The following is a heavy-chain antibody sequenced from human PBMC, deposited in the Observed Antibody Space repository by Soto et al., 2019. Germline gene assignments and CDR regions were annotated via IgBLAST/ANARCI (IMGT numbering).Heavy chain of an antibody. V-gene: IGHV1-69*12. J-gene: IGHJ4*02. Sequence: QVQLVQSGAEVKKPGSSVKVSCKASGGTFSSYAISWVRQAPGQGLEWMGGIIPIFGTANYAQKFQGRVTITADESTSTADMELSSLRSEDTAVYYCARSSGGVVISHFDYWGQGTLVTVSS. CDR3: ARSSGGVVISHFDY. CDR1: GGTFSSYA. D-gene: IGHD3-3*01. CDR2: IIPIFGTA.